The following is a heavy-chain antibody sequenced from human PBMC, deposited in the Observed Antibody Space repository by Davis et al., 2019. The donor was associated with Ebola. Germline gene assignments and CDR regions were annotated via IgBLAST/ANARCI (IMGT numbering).Heavy chain of an antibody. J-gene: IGHJ5*02. D-gene: IGHD6-13*01. Sequence: ASVKVSCKASGYSFSSYVIHWVRQAPGQRLEWMGWVSAANGITKYSEKLQGRVTITRDTSASTVYMALTSLTSEDTAFYYCARNGRAYGSSWYGWFDTWGQGTLVTVSS. CDR1: GYSFSSYV. V-gene: IGHV1-3*01. CDR3: ARNGRAYGSSWYGWFDT. CDR2: VSAANGIT.